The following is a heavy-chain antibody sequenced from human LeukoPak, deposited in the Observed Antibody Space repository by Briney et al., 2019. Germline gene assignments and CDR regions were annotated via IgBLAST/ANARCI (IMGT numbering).Heavy chain of an antibody. D-gene: IGHD3-22*01. CDR3: ARPSSGYYPEAFDI. Sequence: SQTLSLTCTVSGGSISSGSYYWSWLRQRAGKGLEWIVYIYYSGSTNYNPSLKSRVTISVDTSKNQLSLKLSSVTAADTAAYYCARPSSGYYPEAFDIWGQGTMVTVSS. CDR2: IYYSGST. V-gene: IGHV4-61*09. CDR1: GGSISSGSYY. J-gene: IGHJ3*02.